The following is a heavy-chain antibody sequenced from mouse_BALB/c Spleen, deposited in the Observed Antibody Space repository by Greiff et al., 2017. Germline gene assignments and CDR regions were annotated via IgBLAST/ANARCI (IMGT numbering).Heavy chain of an antibody. V-gene: IGHV7-3*02. D-gene: IGHD1-1*01. J-gene: IGHJ2*01. CDR1: GFTFTDYY. Sequence: DVQLVESGGGLVQPGGSLRLSCATSGFTFTDYYMSWVRQPPGKALEWLGFIRNKANGYTTEYSASVKGRFTISRDNSQSILYLQMNTLRAEDSATYYCARDYYGSDYWGQGTTLTVSS. CDR2: IRNKANGYTT. CDR3: ARDYYGSDY.